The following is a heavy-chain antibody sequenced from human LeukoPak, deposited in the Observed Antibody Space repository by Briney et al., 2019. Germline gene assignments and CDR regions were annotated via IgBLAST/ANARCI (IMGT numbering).Heavy chain of an antibody. V-gene: IGHV4-39*07. J-gene: IGHJ4*02. CDR3: ARGRQRAYYYDSSGYPPDY. CDR1: AGSISSSSNY. D-gene: IGHD3-22*01. CDR2: IYYSGST. Sequence: SETLSLTCTVSAGSISSSSNYWGWIRQPPGKGLEWIGSIYYSGSTYYNPSLKSRVTISVDTSKNQFSLKLSSVTAADTAVYYCARGRQRAYYYDSSGYPPDYWGQGTLVTVSS.